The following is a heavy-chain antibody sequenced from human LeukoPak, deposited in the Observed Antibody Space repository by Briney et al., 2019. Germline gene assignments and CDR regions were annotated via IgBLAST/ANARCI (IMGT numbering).Heavy chain of an antibody. V-gene: IGHV3-21*01. D-gene: IGHD3-22*01. J-gene: IGHJ4*02. CDR1: GFTFSSYS. Sequence: PGGSLRLSCAASGFTFSSYSMNWVRQAPGKGLEWVSSISSSSSYIYYADSVKGRFTISRDNAKNSLYLQMNSLRAEDTAVYYCAKSKFYYDSNGPFPLDYWGQGTLVTVSS. CDR3: AKSKFYYDSNGPFPLDY. CDR2: ISSSSSYI.